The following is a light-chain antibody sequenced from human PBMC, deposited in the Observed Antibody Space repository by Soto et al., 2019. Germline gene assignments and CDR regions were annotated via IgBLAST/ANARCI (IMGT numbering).Light chain of an antibody. CDR3: QHDHSYSWT. CDR1: QDISNY. Sequence: DIQMTQSPSSLSASVGDRVTITCQASQDISNYLNWYQQKPGKAPKLLIYAASSLQSGVPSRFSGXGSGTELAXSSGSVQPDDFAKDCCQHDHSYSWTFGNGTKVDIK. J-gene: IGKJ1*01. CDR2: AAS. V-gene: IGKV1-39*01.